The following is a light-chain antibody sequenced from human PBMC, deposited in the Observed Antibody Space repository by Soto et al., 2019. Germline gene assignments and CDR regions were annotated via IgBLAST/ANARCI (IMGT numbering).Light chain of an antibody. CDR2: GAS. CDR3: QQYGSSRT. V-gene: IGKV3-20*01. J-gene: IGKJ1*01. CDR1: QSVSSSY. Sequence: ELMLTPSQRTLALSPCEGALLYSRDSQSVSSSYLAGYQQKPGQAPRLLIYGASSRATGIPDRFSGSGSGTDFTLTISRLEPEDFAVYYCQQYGSSRTFGQGTKVDI.